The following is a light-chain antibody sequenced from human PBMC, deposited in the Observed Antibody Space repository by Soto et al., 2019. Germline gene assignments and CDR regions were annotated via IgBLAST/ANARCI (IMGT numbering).Light chain of an antibody. CDR2: KAS. J-gene: IGKJ1*01. Sequence: IQMTQSPSSLSASVGDRVTIACRASQTISSWLAWYQQKPGKAPKLLIYKASTLKSGVPSRFSGSGSGTEFTLTISSLQPDDFATYYCQHYNSYSEEFGQGTKVDIK. V-gene: IGKV1-5*03. CDR3: QHYNSYSEE. CDR1: QTISSW.